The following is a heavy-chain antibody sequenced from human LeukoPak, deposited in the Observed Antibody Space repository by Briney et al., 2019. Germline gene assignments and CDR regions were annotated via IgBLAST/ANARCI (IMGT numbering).Heavy chain of an antibody. J-gene: IGHJ4*02. CDR2: ISSSGDTI. CDR3: ARQGSEIDY. Sequence: PGGSLRLSCAASGFTFSNYAMSWVRQAPGKGLEWLSCISSSGDTIYYADSVKGRFTVSRDNAENSLYLQMNSLRAEDTAMYYCARQGSEIDYWGQGTLVTVSS. CDR1: GFTFSNYA. V-gene: IGHV3-11*01.